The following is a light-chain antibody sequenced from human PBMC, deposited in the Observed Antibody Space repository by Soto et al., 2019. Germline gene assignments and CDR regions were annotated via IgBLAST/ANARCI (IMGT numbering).Light chain of an antibody. CDR3: QQRSNWPVT. CDR2: DAS. V-gene: IGKV3-11*01. CDR1: QSVSSY. Sequence: EIVLPQSPGTLSLSLGERATLSCRASQSVSSYLAWYQQKPGQAPRLLIYDASTRATGISARFSGSGSGTDFTLTISSLEPEDFAMYYCQQRSNWPVTFGQGTKV. J-gene: IGKJ1*01.